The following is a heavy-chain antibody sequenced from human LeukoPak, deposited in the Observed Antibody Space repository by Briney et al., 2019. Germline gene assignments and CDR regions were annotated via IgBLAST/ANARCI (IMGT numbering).Heavy chain of an antibody. V-gene: IGHV3-7*01. J-gene: IGHJ2*01. Sequence: GGSLRLSCAASGFTFSSYWMSWVRQAPGKGLEWVANIKQDGSDNYYVDSVKGRFTISRDNAKNSLYLQMNSLRAEDTAVYYCARAPTSCTNGVCRRYFDLWGRGTLVTVSS. CDR1: GFTFSSYW. CDR2: IKQDGSDN. D-gene: IGHD2-8*01. CDR3: ARAPTSCTNGVCRRYFDL.